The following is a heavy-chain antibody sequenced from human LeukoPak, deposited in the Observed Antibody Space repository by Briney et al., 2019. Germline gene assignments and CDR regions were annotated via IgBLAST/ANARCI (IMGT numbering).Heavy chain of an antibody. J-gene: IGHJ3*02. Sequence: SETLSLTCTVSGGSISSYYWSWIRQPPGQGQEWIGYIYYSGSTNYNPSLKSRVTISVDTSKNQFSLKLSSVTAADTAVYYCARDKDYYDSSGYYYGAFDIWGQGTMVTVSS. CDR3: ARDKDYYDSSGYYYGAFDI. CDR2: IYYSGST. D-gene: IGHD3-22*01. CDR1: GGSISSYY. V-gene: IGHV4-59*01.